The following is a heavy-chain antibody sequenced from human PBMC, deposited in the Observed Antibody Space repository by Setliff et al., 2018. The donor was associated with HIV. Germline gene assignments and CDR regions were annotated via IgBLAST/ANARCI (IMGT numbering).Heavy chain of an antibody. J-gene: IGHJ3*02. V-gene: IGHV4-61*01. D-gene: IGHD3-3*01. CDR1: GGSVGSGSYY. Sequence: SETLSLTCTVSGGSVGSGSYYWSWIRQSPGKGLEWIGYIYYSGITTYNPSLKSRVTISVDTSKNQFSLKLRSVTAADTAVYYCARDRTYYNFWSGYYGEMLNDAFDIWGQGTMVTVSS. CDR3: ARDRTYYNFWSGYYGEMLNDAFDI. CDR2: IYYSGIT.